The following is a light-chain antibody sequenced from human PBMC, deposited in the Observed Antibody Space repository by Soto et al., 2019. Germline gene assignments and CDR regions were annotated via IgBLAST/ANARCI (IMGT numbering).Light chain of an antibody. V-gene: IGKV1-9*01. J-gene: IGKJ4*01. Sequence: DIQLTQSPSFLSASVGDRVTITCRASQGISSYLAWYQQKPGKAPKLLIYASSTLQSGVPSRFSGSGSGTEFTLMISSLQPEDFATHYCQQLNSYPRVTFGGGTKVEIK. CDR3: QQLNSYPRVT. CDR1: QGISSY. CDR2: ASS.